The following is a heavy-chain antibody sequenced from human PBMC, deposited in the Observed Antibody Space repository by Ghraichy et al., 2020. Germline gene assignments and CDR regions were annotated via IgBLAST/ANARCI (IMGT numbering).Heavy chain of an antibody. J-gene: IGHJ6*02. V-gene: IGHV4-34*01. CDR3: ARRKAPSLFDSYYYGMDV. Sequence: SETLSLTCAVYGGSFSGYYWSWIRQPPGKGLEWIGEINHSGSTNYNPSLKSRVTISVDTSKNQFSLKLSSVTAADTAVYYCARRKAPSLFDSYYYGMDVWGQGTTVTVSS. CDR2: INHSGST. CDR1: GGSFSGYY.